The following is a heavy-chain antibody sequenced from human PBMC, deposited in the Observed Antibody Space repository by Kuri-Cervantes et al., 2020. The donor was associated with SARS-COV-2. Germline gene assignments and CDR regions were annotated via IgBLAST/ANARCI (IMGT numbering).Heavy chain of an antibody. CDR1: GFTFSSYS. D-gene: IGHD3-16*01. J-gene: IGHJ5*02. CDR2: ISSSSSYI. V-gene: IGHV3-21*01. Sequence: GESLKISCAASGFTFSSYSMNWVRQAPGKGLEWVSSISSSSSYIYYADSVKGRFTISRDNAKNSLYLQMNSLRAEDTAVYYCLRDTRLGQPEFRDWFDPWGQGTLVTVSS. CDR3: LRDTRLGQPEFRDWFDP.